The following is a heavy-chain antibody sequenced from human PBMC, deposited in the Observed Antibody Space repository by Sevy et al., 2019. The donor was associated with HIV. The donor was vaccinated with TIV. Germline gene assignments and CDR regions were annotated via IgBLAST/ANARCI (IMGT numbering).Heavy chain of an antibody. D-gene: IGHD3-22*01. CDR3: ARARTYYYDSSGFQH. Sequence: GETLKISCAASGFTFSDYYMSWIRQAPGKGLEWVSYISSSGTTIYYADSVKGRFTISRDNAKNSLYLQMNSLRAEDTALYYCARARTYYYDSSGFQHWGQGTLVTVSS. J-gene: IGHJ1*01. CDR2: ISSSGTTI. CDR1: GFTFSDYY. V-gene: IGHV3-11*01.